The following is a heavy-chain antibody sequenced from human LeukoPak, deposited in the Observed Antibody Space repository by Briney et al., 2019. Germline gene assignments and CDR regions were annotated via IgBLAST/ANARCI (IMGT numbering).Heavy chain of an antibody. V-gene: IGHV3-30*04. CDR1: GFTFSSYA. Sequence: GGSLRLSCAASGFTFSSYAMHWVRQAPGKGLEWVAVISYDGSNKYYADSVKGRFTISRDNSKNTLYLQMNSLRAEDMAVYYCARDRGLYYFDYWGQGTLVTVSS. J-gene: IGHJ4*02. D-gene: IGHD3-10*01. CDR2: ISYDGSNK. CDR3: ARDRGLYYFDY.